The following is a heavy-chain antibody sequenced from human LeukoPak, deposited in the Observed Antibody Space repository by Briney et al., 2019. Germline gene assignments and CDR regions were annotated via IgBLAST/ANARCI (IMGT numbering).Heavy chain of an antibody. CDR2: IYTSGST. Sequence: SETLSLTCTVSGGSISSYYWSWIRQPAGKGLEWIGRIYTSGSTNYNPSLKSRVTMSVDTSKNQFSLKLSSVTASDTAVYYCARVVTALRYDAFDIWGQGTMVTVSS. D-gene: IGHD2-21*02. CDR3: ARVVTALRYDAFDI. J-gene: IGHJ3*02. CDR1: GGSISSYY. V-gene: IGHV4-4*07.